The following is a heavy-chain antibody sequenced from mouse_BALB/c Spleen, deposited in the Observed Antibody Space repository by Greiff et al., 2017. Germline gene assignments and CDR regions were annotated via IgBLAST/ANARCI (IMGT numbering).Heavy chain of an antibody. CDR2: IWGDGST. J-gene: IGHJ4*01. Sequence: QVQLKESGPGLVAPSQSLSITCTVSGFSLTGYGVNWVRQPPGKGLEWLGMIWGDGSTDYNSALKSRLSISKDNSKSQVFLKMNSLQTDDTARYYCARDGDDGYYDAVDYWGQGTSVTVSS. CDR3: ARDGDDGYYDAVDY. D-gene: IGHD2-3*01. CDR1: GFSLTGYG. V-gene: IGHV2-6-7*01.